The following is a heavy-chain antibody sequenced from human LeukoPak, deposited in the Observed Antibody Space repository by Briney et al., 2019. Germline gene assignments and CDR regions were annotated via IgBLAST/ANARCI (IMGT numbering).Heavy chain of an antibody. CDR1: GFTFSSYE. V-gene: IGHV3-23*01. J-gene: IGHJ4*02. CDR3: AKDAGDYFDY. CDR2: ISGSGGST. Sequence: PGGSLRLSCAASGFTFSSYEMNWIRQPPGKGLEWVSAISGSGGSTYYADSVKGRFTISRDNSKNTLYLQMDSLRAEDTAVYYCAKDAGDYFDYWGQGTLVTVSS. D-gene: IGHD3-10*01.